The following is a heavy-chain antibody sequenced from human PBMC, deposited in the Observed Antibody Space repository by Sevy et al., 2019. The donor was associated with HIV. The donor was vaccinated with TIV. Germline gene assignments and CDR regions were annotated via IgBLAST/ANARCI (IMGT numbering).Heavy chain of an antibody. CDR2: IYYSGST. J-gene: IGHJ4*02. Sequence: TLSLTCTVSGGSISSGGYYWSWIRQHPGKGLEWIGYIYYSGSTYYNPSLKSRVTISVDTSKNQFSLKLSSVTAADTAMYYCARDTSSWVGRGFDYWGQGTLVTVSS. CDR3: ARDTSSWVGRGFDY. CDR1: GGSISSGGYY. D-gene: IGHD6-13*01. V-gene: IGHV4-31*03.